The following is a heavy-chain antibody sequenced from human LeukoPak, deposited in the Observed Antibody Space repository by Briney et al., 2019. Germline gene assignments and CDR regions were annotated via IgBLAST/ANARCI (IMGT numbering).Heavy chain of an antibody. D-gene: IGHD2-15*01. Sequence: GGSLRLSXAASGFTFSSYAMSWVRQAPGKGLEWVSAISGSGGSTYYADSVKGRFTISRDNSKNTLYLQMNSLRAEDTAVYYCARGYCSGNSCYPGGYWGQGTLVTVSS. CDR2: ISGSGGST. V-gene: IGHV3-23*01. CDR1: GFTFSSYA. J-gene: IGHJ4*02. CDR3: ARGYCSGNSCYPGGY.